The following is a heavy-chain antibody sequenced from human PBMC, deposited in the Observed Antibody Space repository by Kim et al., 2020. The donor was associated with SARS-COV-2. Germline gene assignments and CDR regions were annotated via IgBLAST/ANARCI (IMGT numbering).Heavy chain of an antibody. CDR1: GFTFSSYG. J-gene: IGHJ4*02. Sequence: GGSLRLSCAASGFTFSSYGMHWVRQAPGKGLEWVAVISYDGSNKYYADSVKGRFTISRDNSKNTLYLQMNSLRAEDTAVYYCAKAWNDSSGYYYLGDYWGQGTLVTVSS. CDR3: AKAWNDSSGYYYLGDY. V-gene: IGHV3-30*18. CDR2: ISYDGSNK. D-gene: IGHD3-22*01.